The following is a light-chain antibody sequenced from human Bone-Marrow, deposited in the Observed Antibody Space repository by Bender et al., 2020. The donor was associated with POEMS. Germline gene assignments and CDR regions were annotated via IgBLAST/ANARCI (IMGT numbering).Light chain of an antibody. J-gene: IGLJ1*01. Sequence: QSALTQPASVSGSPGQSITISCTGTSSDVGIYNLVSWYQHPPGKAPKLMIYEGNKRPSGVSNRFSGSKSGSTASLTISGLQAEDEADYYCCLYAGTSYVFGTGTMVTVL. CDR3: CLYAGTSYV. CDR2: EGN. V-gene: IGLV2-23*01. CDR1: SSDVGIYNL.